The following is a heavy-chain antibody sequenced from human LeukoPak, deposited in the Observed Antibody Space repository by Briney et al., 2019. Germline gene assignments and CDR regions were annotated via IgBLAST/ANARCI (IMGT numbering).Heavy chain of an antibody. CDR1: GVSISSYY. V-gene: IGHV4-59*01. CDR2: IYYSGST. J-gene: IGHJ3*02. CDR3: ATGFDSFDI. Sequence: SETLSLTCTVSGVSISSYYWSWIRQPPGKGLEWIGYIYYSGSTNYNPSLKSRVTISVDTSKNQFSLKLSSVTAADTAVYYCATGFDSFDIWGQGTMVTVSS.